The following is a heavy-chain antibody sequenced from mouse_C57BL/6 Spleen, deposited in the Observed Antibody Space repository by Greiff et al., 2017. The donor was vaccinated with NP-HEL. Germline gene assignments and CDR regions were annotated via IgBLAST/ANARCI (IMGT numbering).Heavy chain of an antibody. CDR3: ARDGYSKPWFAY. J-gene: IGHJ3*01. CDR1: GYTFTSYW. CDR2: INPSNGGT. D-gene: IGHD2-5*01. V-gene: IGHV1-53*01. Sequence: QVQLQQPGPELVKPGASVKLSCKASGYTFTSYWMHWVKQRPGQGLEWIGNINPSNGGTNYNEKFKSKATLTVDKSSSTAYMQLSSLTSEDSAVYYCARDGYSKPWFAYWGQGTLVTVSA.